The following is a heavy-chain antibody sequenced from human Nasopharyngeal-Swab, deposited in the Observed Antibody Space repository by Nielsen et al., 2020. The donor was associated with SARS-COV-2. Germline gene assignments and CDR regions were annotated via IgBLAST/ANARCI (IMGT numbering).Heavy chain of an antibody. CDR1: GFTGGSYT. V-gene: IGHV3-64D*06. D-gene: IGHD2-15*01. Sequence: GGSLRFSCVASGFTGGSYTMNWVRQAPGRGLEHVSAISSNGGSTYYADSVKGRFTISRDNSKNTLNLQMSSLRAEDTAVYYCVKDRGAHSVVVVAASWGQGTLVTVSS. J-gene: IGHJ4*02. CDR3: VKDRGAHSVVVVAAS. CDR2: ISSNGGST.